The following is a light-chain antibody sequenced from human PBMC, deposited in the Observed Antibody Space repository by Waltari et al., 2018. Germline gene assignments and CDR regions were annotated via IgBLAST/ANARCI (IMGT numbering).Light chain of an antibody. CDR1: QSLVHSDGKTY. CDR2: KVF. V-gene: IGKV2-30*02. Sequence: DVVMTQSPLSLPVTLEQPATISCRSSQSLVHSDGKTYLNWFHQRPGQSPRRLIYKVFNRDSGVPDRFSGSGSGTDFTLKISRVEAEDVGAYYCMQATQWPLTFGQGTKVEIK. J-gene: IGKJ1*01. CDR3: MQATQWPLT.